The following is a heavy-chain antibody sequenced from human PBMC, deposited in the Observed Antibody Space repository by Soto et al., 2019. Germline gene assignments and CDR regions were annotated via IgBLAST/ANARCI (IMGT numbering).Heavy chain of an antibody. Sequence: SETLSLTCTVSGGSISSSSYYWGWIRQPPGKGLEWIGSIYYSGSTYYNPSLKSRVTISVDTSKNQFSLKLSSVTAADTAVYYCASLYDSLRSFQHWGQGTLVTVSS. J-gene: IGHJ1*01. CDR3: ASLYDSLRSFQH. D-gene: IGHD3-22*01. V-gene: IGHV4-39*01. CDR1: GGSISSSSYY. CDR2: IYYSGST.